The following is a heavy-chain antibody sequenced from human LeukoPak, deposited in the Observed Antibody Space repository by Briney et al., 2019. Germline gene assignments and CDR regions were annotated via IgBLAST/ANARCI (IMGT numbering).Heavy chain of an antibody. V-gene: IGHV3-53*01. CDR3: ARSSGYL. CDR2: IYTGGSA. CDR1: GFTVSTTY. D-gene: IGHD5-12*01. Sequence: GGSLRHSSAASGFTVSTTYISWVRQAPGKGLEWVSVIYTGGSAYYADSVKGRFTISRDNSKNTLYLQMNSLRAEDTAVYYCARSSGYLWGQGDPFTVSS. J-gene: IGHJ5*02.